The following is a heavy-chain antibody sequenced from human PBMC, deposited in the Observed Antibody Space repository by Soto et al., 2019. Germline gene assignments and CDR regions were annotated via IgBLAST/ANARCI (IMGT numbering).Heavy chain of an antibody. D-gene: IGHD6-13*01. Sequence: QVQLKQWGAGLLKPSETLSLTCAVFGGSFGGSYWSWIRQSPGKGLEWLGEIDQSGSTNYNPSLKSRVTPPVGTSKIQFSLKLNSVAAADTAGCYGTRGGGAAPGTWGQGTLVTVSS. V-gene: IGHV4-34*01. J-gene: IGHJ4*02. CDR3: TRGGGAAPGT. CDR2: IDQSGST. CDR1: GGSFGGSY.